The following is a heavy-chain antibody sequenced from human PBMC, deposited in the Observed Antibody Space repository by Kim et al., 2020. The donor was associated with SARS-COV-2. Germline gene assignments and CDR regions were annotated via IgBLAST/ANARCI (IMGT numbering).Heavy chain of an antibody. CDR2: FDPEDGET. CDR3: ATGGVAARPTDSYFDL. V-gene: IGHV1-24*01. Sequence: ASVKVSCKVSGYTLTELSMHWVRQAPGKGLEWMGGFDPEDGETIYAQKFQGRVTMTEDTSTDTAYMELSSLRSEDTAVYYCATGGVAARPTDSYFDLWGRGTLVTVSS. J-gene: IGHJ2*01. CDR1: GYTLTELS. D-gene: IGHD6-6*01.